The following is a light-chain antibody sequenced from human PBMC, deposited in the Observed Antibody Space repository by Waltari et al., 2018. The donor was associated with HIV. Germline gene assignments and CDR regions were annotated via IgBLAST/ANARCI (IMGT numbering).Light chain of an antibody. CDR1: HSLRKSNVKPY. CDR2: LGS. Sequence: IVLTQSPMSLHVSPGESASISCRSSHSLRKSNVKPYLDWYVQKPGQSPRLLIYLGSYRASGVPARFSGSASGTEFTLKISRVEAEDVGIYYCMQGLYSPLTFGGGTKVEIK. CDR3: MQGLYSPLT. V-gene: IGKV2-28*01. J-gene: IGKJ4*01.